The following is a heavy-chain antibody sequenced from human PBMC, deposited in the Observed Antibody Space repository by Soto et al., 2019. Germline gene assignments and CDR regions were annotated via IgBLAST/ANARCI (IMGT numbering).Heavy chain of an antibody. J-gene: IGHJ6*02. CDR1: GYTFTSYD. D-gene: IGHD3-9*01. V-gene: IGHV1-8*01. CDR3: ARVTISAIFYGMDV. CDR2: MDPNSGNT. Sequence: ASVKVSRKASGYTFTSYDINWVRQATGQGLEYLGWMDPNSGNTGYVQKFQGRVTMTRDTSISTAYMELSSLRSEDTAVYYCARVTISAIFYGMDVWG.